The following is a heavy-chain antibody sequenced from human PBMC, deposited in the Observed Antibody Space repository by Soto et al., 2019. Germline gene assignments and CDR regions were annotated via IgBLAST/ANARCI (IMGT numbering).Heavy chain of an antibody. CDR2: IIPIFGTA. J-gene: IGHJ6*02. Sequence: SVKVSCKASGGTFSSYAISWVRQAPGQGLEWMGGIIPIFGTANYAQKFQGRVTITADESTSTAYMELSSLRSEDTAVYYCASTPRKYCSGTSCYLSGGMDVWGQGTTVTVSS. CDR1: GGTFSSYA. D-gene: IGHD2-2*01. V-gene: IGHV1-69*13. CDR3: ASTPRKYCSGTSCYLSGGMDV.